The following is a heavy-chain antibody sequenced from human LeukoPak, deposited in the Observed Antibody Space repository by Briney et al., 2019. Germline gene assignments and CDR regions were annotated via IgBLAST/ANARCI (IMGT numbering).Heavy chain of an antibody. D-gene: IGHD1-26*01. CDR3: AVIFPYSGSYYFDY. V-gene: IGHV1-58*01. CDR1: GFTFTISA. J-gene: IGHJ4*02. CDR2: IVVGSGNT. Sequence: SVKVSCKASGFTFTISAVQWVRQARGQRLEWIGWIVVGSGNTNYAQKFQERVTITRDMSTSTAYMELSSLRSEDTAVYYCAVIFPYSGSYYFDYWGQGTLVTVSS.